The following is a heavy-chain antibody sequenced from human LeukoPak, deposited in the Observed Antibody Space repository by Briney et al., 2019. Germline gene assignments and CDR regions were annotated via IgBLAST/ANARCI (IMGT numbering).Heavy chain of an antibody. J-gene: IGHJ5*02. V-gene: IGHV4-31*03. CDR1: GGSISSGGYY. Sequence: PSQTLSLTCTVSGGSISSGGYYWSWIRQHPGKGLEWIGYIYYSGSTYYNPSLKSRVTISVDTSKNQFSLKLSSVTAADTAVYYCAREREGYCSSTSCCTNDPIFWFDPWGQGTLVTVSS. CDR2: IYYSGST. D-gene: IGHD2-2*02. CDR3: AREREGYCSSTSCCTNDPIFWFDP.